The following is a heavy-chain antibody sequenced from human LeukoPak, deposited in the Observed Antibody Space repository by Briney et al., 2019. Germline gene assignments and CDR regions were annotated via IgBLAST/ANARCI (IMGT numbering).Heavy chain of an antibody. V-gene: IGHV4-59*01. CDR1: GDSISSYY. J-gene: IGHJ4*02. Sequence: PSETLSLTCTASGDSISSYYWSWIRQPPGKGLEWIGYIYHSGSTNYNPSLKSRVTISVDTSKSQFSLKLSSVTAADTAVYYCATGYSSTWYYFDYWGQGTLVTVSS. CDR3: ATGYSSTWYYFDY. CDR2: IYHSGST. D-gene: IGHD6-13*01.